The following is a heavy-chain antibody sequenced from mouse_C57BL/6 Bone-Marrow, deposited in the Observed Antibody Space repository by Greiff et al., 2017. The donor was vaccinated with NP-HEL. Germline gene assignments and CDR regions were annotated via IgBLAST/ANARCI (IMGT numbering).Heavy chain of an antibody. J-gene: IGHJ4*01. Sequence: QVQLQQPGAELVRPGTSVKLSCKASGYTFTSYWMHWVKQRPGQGLEWIGVIDPSDSYTNYNQKFKGKATLTVDTSSSTAYMQLSSLTSEDSAVYYSARAGYYAMDYWGQGTSVTVSA. CDR1: GYTFTSYW. V-gene: IGHV1-59*01. CDR3: ARAGYYAMDY. CDR2: IDPSDSYT.